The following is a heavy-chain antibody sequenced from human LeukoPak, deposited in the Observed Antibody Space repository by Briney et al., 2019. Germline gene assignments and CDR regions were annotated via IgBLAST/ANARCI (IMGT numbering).Heavy chain of an antibody. CDR2: IQYDGNER. D-gene: IGHD6-19*01. V-gene: IGHV3-30*02. CDR1: TFTFSSYG. Sequence: GGSLRLSCAASTFTFSSYGMHWVRQDPGKGLEWVAFIQYDGNERYYADCVKGRFTISRDNSKNTLYLQMNSLRPEDTALYYCANTMYSSAWSPFDYWGRGTLVTVSS. J-gene: IGHJ4*02. CDR3: ANTMYSSAWSPFDY.